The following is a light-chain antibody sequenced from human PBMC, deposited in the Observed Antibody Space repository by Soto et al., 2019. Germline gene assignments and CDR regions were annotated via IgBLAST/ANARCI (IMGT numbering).Light chain of an antibody. CDR2: TAS. J-gene: IGKJ5*01. Sequence: DIQLTQSPSFLSASVGDRVTITCRASQGISSLLAWYQQKPGKAPELLIHTASTLHSGVPSRFTGSGSGTDFTLTIPTPQPEDFATYYCQPRRTYPLTFGQGTRL. CDR1: QGISSL. V-gene: IGKV1-9*01. CDR3: QPRRTYPLT.